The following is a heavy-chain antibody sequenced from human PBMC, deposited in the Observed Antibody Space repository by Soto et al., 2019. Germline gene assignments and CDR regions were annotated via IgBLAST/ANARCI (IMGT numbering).Heavy chain of an antibody. Sequence: QPGGSLRLSCAGSGFTFSSYTMSWVRQAPGKGLEWVSSIGGSGGTTYYADSVKGRFTISRDNSKNTLYLQMNSLRAEDTAVYYCAKTSAFDIWGQGTMVTVSS. CDR1: GFTFSSYT. CDR3: AKTSAFDI. J-gene: IGHJ3*02. CDR2: IGGSGGTT. V-gene: IGHV3-23*01.